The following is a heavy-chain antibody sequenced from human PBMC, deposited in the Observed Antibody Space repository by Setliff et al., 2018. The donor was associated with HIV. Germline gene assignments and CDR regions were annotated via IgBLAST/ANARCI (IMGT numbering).Heavy chain of an antibody. V-gene: IGHV4-38-2*01. CDR3: ARHDCGGNCDINWFDP. CDR2: IHHAGST. J-gene: IGHJ5*02. Sequence: PSETLSLTCAVSGYSISSNFLWGWARQPPGQGLEWIGSIHHAGSTYYNPSLKSRVRISLDTSKNQFSLKLSSVTAADTAVYYCARHDCGGNCDINWFDPWGQGTLVTVSS. CDR1: GYSISSNFL. D-gene: IGHD2-21*02.